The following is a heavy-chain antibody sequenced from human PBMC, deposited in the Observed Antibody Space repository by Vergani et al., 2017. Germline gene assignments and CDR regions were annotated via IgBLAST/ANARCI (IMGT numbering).Heavy chain of an antibody. J-gene: IGHJ4*02. CDR2: IYTSGST. Sequence: QVQLQESGPGLVKPSQTLSLTCTVSGGSISSGSYYWSWIRQPAGKGLEWIGRIYTSGSTNYNPSLKSRVTISVDTSKNQFSLKLSSVTAADTAVYYCAGGGYDFWSGYWGDYWGQGTLVTVSS. CDR1: GGSISSGSYY. CDR3: AGGGYDFWSGYWGDY. V-gene: IGHV4-61*02. D-gene: IGHD3-3*01.